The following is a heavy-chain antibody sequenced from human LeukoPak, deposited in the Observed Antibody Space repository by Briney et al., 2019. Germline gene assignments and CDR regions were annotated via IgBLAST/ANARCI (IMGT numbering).Heavy chain of an antibody. J-gene: IGHJ4*02. V-gene: IGHV4-59*01. CDR3: ARGKGVYDFWSGSLISYYFDY. CDR2: IYYSGST. Sequence: SETLSLTCTVSGGSIGSYYWSWIRQPPGKGLEWVGYIYYSGSTNYNPSLKSRVTISVDTSKNQFSLKLSSVTAADTAVYYCARGKGVYDFWSGSLISYYFDYWGQGTLVTVSS. CDR1: GGSIGSYY. D-gene: IGHD3-3*01.